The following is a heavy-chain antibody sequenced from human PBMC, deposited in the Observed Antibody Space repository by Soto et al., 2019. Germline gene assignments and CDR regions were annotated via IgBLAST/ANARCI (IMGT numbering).Heavy chain of an antibody. J-gene: IGHJ4*02. CDR1: GYTFTSYG. V-gene: IGHV1-18*01. D-gene: IGHD2-21*02. CDR3: ARHIVVVTAISDFDY. Sequence: GASVKVSCKASGYTFTSYGISWVRQAPGQGLEWMGWISAYNGNTNYAQKLQGRVTMTTDTSTSTAYMELRSLRSDDTAVYYCARHIVVVTAISDFDYWGQGTLVTSPQ. CDR2: ISAYNGNT.